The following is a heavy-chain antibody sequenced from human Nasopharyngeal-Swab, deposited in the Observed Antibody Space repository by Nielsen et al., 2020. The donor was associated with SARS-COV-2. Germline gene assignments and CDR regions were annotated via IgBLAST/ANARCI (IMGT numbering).Heavy chain of an antibody. CDR1: GFPFSRYW. V-gene: IGHV3-74*01. CDR3: ARALNGYFDL. Sequence: GESLNLSFAASGFPFSRYWMHRVRQDPGKGLVWVSRVNNDGSNTNYADSVKGRFTISRDNAKNTLYLQMTSLSAEDTALYYCARALNGYFDLWGRGTLVAVSS. J-gene: IGHJ2*01. CDR2: VNNDGSNT.